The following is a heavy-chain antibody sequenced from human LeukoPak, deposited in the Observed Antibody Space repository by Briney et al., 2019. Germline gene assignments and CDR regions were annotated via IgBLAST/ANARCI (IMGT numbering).Heavy chain of an antibody. D-gene: IGHD1-26*01. V-gene: IGHV4-34*01. CDR3: ARWVATEDY. CDR1: GGSFSGYY. Sequence: KPSETLSLTCAVYGGSFSGYYWSWIRQPPGKGLEWIGEINHSGSTNYNPSLKSRVTISVDTSKNQFSLKLSSVTAADTAVYYCARWVATEDYWGQGTLVTPSS. J-gene: IGHJ4*02. CDR2: INHSGST.